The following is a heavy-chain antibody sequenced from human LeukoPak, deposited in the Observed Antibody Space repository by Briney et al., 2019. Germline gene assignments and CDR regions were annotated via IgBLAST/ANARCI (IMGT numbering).Heavy chain of an antibody. V-gene: IGHV4-59*11. CDR1: GGSISSHY. CDR3: ATIKRGSIFGYFDF. CDR2: LFDSVNT. J-gene: IGHJ4*02. D-gene: IGHD5-18*01. Sequence: SETLSLTCTVSGGSISSHYWTWIRQPPGKGLEWIAYLFDSVNTKDNPSLQSRLTLSADTSKNQFSLRLSSVTAADTAVYYCATIKRGSIFGYFDFWGQGIKVTVSS.